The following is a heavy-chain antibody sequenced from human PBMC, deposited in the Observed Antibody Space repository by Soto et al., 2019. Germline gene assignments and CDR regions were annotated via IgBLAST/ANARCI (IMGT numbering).Heavy chain of an antibody. CDR2: ISGSGGST. J-gene: IGHJ4*02. D-gene: IGHD1-26*01. Sequence: EVQLLETGGGLVQPGGSLRLSCTASGFTFSTYAMSWVRQAPGKGLEWVSAISGSGGSTYYADSVKGRFTISRDNSKNTLYLQMNSLRAEDTAVYYCAKASEWELLSCDYWGQGTLVTVSS. CDR1: GFTFSTYA. CDR3: AKASEWELLSCDY. V-gene: IGHV3-23*01.